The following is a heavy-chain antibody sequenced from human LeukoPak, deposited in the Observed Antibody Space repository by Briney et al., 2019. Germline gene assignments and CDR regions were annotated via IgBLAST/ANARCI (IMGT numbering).Heavy chain of an antibody. V-gene: IGHV1-2*02. CDR2: INSNYGGT. CDR1: GYTFTGYY. J-gene: IGHJ3*02. CDR3: ARDLGMGRNDFWSGYHVDDAFDI. Sequence: GASVQVSCKSSGYTFTGYYMHWVRQAPGQGLEWMGWINSNYGGTNYAQKFQGRVTMTRDTSSSTAYMELSRLRCDDTAVYYCARDLGMGRNDFWSGYHVDDAFDIWGQGTMVTVSS. D-gene: IGHD3-3*01.